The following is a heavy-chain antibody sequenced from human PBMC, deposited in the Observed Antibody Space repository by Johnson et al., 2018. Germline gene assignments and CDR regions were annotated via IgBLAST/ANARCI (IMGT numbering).Heavy chain of an antibody. D-gene: IGHD4-17*01. CDR3: ARDQITVTHYYYYCMDV. CDR2: ISSISSNI. V-gene: IGHV3-21*01. Sequence: EVQLVESGGGLVKPGGSLRLSCAASGFTFSRYTMNWVRQAPGKGLEWVSSISSISSNIYYAATVKGRFTISRDNGKNSLYLEMNSLRAEDTAVYYCARDQITVTHYYYYCMDVWGQGTTVTVSS. CDR1: GFTFSRYT. J-gene: IGHJ6*02.